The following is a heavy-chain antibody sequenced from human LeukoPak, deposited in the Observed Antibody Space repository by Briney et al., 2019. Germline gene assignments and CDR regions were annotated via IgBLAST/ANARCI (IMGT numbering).Heavy chain of an antibody. J-gene: IGHJ5*02. D-gene: IGHD6-19*01. CDR1: GGSVSSGSYY. V-gene: IGHV4-39*01. CDR2: IYYSGNT. Sequence: PSETLSLTCTVSGGSVSSGSYYWSWIRQPPGKGLEWIGSIYYSGNTYYNPSLKGRVTISVDTSNNQFSLKLSSVTAADTAVYYCARHRWQWLVNNWFDPWGQGTLVTVSS. CDR3: ARHRWQWLVNNWFDP.